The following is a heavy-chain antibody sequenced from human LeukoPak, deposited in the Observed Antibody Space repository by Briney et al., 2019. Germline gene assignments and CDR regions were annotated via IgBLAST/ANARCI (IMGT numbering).Heavy chain of an antibody. V-gene: IGHV6-1*01. CDR1: GDTFSSNSAT. CDR3: ARELKAVAGLRMDV. J-gene: IGHJ6*02. Sequence: SQTLSLTCTVSGDTFSSNSATWNWHTQCPAIDLNWLRSTYYSSKYYNDYQVSVKSRITIHPDTSKDQFSLQLNSVTPEDTAVYYCARELKAVAGLRMDVWGQGTTVTVSS. D-gene: IGHD6-19*01. CDR2: TYYSSKYYN.